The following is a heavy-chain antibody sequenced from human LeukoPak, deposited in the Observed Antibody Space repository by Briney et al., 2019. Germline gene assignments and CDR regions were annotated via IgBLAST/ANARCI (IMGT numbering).Heavy chain of an antibody. CDR1: GGSISSGGYY. Sequence: SETLSLTCTVSGGSISSGGYYWSWIRQHPGKGLEWIGYIYYSGSTYYNPSLKSRVTISVDTSKNQFSLKLSSVTAADTAVYYCARGAKRDYFDYWGQGTLVTVSS. CDR2: IYYSGST. V-gene: IGHV4-31*03. J-gene: IGHJ4*02. CDR3: ARGAKRDYFDY.